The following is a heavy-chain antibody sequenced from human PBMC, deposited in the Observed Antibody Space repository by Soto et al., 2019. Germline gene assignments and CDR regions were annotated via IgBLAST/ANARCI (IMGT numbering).Heavy chain of an antibody. V-gene: IGHV4-34*01. CDR2: INHSGST. CDR1: GGSFSGYY. D-gene: IGHD3-10*01. Sequence: PSETLSLTCAVYGGSFSGYYWSWIRRPPGKGLEWIGEINHSGSTNYIPSLKSRVTISVDTSKNQFSLKLSSVTAADTAVYYCARRLYGSGSYHNWFDPWGQGTLVTVSS. CDR3: ARRLYGSGSYHNWFDP. J-gene: IGHJ5*02.